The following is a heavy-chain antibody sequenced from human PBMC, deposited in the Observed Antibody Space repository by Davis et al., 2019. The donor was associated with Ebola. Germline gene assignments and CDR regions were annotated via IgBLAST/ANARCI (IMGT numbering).Heavy chain of an antibody. CDR2: INGGNDNT. V-gene: IGHV1-3*01. J-gene: IGHJ4*02. CDR3: ARDGGTWSGFYGLLDY. CDR1: GYTFSTYA. D-gene: IGHD3-3*01. Sequence: AASVKVSCKASGYTFSTYAMHWVRQAPGQRLEWMGWINGGNDNTKYSQKFQGRVTITRDTSATTAYMGLSSLRSEDTAVYYCARDGGTWSGFYGLLDYWGQGTLVTVSS.